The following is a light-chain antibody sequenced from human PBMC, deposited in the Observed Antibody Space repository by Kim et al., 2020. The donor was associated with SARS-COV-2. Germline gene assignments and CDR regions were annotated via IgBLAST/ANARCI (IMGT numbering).Light chain of an antibody. CDR1: HSVASNT. J-gene: IGKJ2*02. V-gene: IGKV3-20*01. CDR3: QQYGTSPCT. CDR2: DAS. Sequence: WSPGETPTLSCRASHSVASNTLARYQQKPGQAPRLLIFDASTRATGISDRFSGSGSGTDFSLTISRLEPEDFAVYYCQQYGTSPCTFGQGTKLEIK.